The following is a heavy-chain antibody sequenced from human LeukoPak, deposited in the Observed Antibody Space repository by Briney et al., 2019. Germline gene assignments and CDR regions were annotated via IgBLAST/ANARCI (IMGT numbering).Heavy chain of an antibody. J-gene: IGHJ4*02. CDR3: ARGLYSGTYYSPIDY. Sequence: GRSLRLSCAASGFTFSSCAMHWVRQAPGKGLEWVAVIPYDGGNEYYADSVKGRFTISRDNSKNTLYLQMNSLRAEDTAVYYCARGLYSGTYYSPIDYWGQGTLVTVSS. D-gene: IGHD3-10*01. CDR1: GFTFSSCA. CDR2: IPYDGGNE. V-gene: IGHV3-30-3*01.